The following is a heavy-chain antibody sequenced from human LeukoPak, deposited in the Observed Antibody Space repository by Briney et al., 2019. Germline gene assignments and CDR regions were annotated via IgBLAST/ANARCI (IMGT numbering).Heavy chain of an antibody. J-gene: IGHJ4*02. V-gene: IGHV3-30*18. CDR3: AKDRLVGATGGSFDY. CDR1: GFTFSSYG. Sequence: GRSLRLSCAASGFTFSSYGMHWVRQAPGKGLEWVAVISYDGSNKYYADSVKGRFTISRDNSKNTLYLQMNSLRAEETAVYYCAKDRLVGATGGSFDYWGQGTLVTVSS. D-gene: IGHD1-26*01. CDR2: ISYDGSNK.